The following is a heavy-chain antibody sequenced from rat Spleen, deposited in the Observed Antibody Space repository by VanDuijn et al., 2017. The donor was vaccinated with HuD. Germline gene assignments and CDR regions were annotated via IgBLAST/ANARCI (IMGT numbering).Heavy chain of an antibody. Sequence: EVQLVESDGGLVQPGRSLKLSCAASGFTFSNYGMAWVRQTPTKGLEWVASISTGGGNTYYRDSVMGRFTISRDNAKNTQYLQMDSLRSEDTATYYCARRGSGDPPPYWYFDFWGPGTMVTVSS. J-gene: IGHJ1*01. D-gene: IGHD1-1*01. CDR1: GFTFSNYG. V-gene: IGHV5S14*01. CDR2: ISTGGGNT. CDR3: ARRGSGDPPPYWYFDF.